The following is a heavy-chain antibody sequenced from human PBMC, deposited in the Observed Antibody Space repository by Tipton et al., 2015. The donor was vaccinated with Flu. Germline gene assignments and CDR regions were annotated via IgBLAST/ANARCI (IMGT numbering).Heavy chain of an antibody. D-gene: IGHD4-17*01. CDR3: AREGYTVTTRWFDP. J-gene: IGHJ5*02. CDR2: IYYSGST. Sequence: TLSLTCTVSGGSISSGDYYWSWIRQPPGKGLEWIGYIYYSGSTYYNPSLKSRVTTSVDTSKNQFSLKLSSVTAADTAVYYCAREGYTVTTRWFDPWGQGTLVTVSS. CDR1: GGSISSGDYY. V-gene: IGHV4-30-4*01.